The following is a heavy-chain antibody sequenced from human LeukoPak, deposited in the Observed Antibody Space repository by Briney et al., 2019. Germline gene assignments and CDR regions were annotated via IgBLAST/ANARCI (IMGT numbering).Heavy chain of an antibody. Sequence: GGSLRLSCAASGFTFSSYAMSWVRQAPGKGLEWVGLIKRKTDGGTTDYAAPVKGRFTISRDDPKTTLYLQMNSLKPEDTAVYFCTTDMGSKVHWGQGTLVTVSS. CDR2: IKRKTDGGTT. CDR1: GFTFSSYA. D-gene: IGHD1-26*01. CDR3: TTDMGSKVH. J-gene: IGHJ4*02. V-gene: IGHV3-15*01.